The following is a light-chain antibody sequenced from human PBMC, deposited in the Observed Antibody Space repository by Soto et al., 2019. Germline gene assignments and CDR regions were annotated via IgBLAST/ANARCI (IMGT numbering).Light chain of an antibody. Sequence: EIVLTQSPATLSLSPGERATLSCRASQSVSSYLAWYQQKPGQAPRLLIYDASNRATGIPARFSGSGSGTDFTLPISSLEPEDFAVYYCQQRSNWPLFGQGTRLEMK. CDR2: DAS. CDR3: QQRSNWPL. V-gene: IGKV3-11*01. CDR1: QSVSSY. J-gene: IGKJ5*01.